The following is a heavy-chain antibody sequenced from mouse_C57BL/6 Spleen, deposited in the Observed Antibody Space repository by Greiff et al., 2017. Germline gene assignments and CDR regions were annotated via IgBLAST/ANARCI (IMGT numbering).Heavy chain of an antibody. Sequence: EVKLLESGGGLVQSGRSLRLSCATSGFTFRDFYMEWVRQAPGKGLEWIAASRNKANDYTTEYSASVKGRFLVSSNTSQSILYLQMNALRAEDTAIYYCARDADSSGYGGFAYWGHGTLVTVSA. J-gene: IGHJ3*01. V-gene: IGHV7-1*01. CDR2: SRNKANDYTT. D-gene: IGHD3-2*02. CDR3: ARDADSSGYGGFAY. CDR1: GFTFRDFY.